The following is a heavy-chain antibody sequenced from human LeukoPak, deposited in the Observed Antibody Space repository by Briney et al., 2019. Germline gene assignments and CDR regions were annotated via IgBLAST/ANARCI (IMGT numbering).Heavy chain of an antibody. CDR2: IYYSGST. Sequence: SETLSLTCTVSGGSISSYYWSWIRQPPGKGLEWIGYIYYSGSTNYNPSLKSRVTISVDTSKNQFSLKLSSVTAADTAVYYCARAWGIAGGFDYWGQGTLVTVSS. CDR3: ARAWGIAGGFDY. J-gene: IGHJ4*02. V-gene: IGHV4-59*08. CDR1: GGSISSYY. D-gene: IGHD6-13*01.